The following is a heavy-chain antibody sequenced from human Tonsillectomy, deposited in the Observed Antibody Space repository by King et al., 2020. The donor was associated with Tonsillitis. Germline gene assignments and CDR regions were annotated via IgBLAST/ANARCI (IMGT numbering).Heavy chain of an antibody. V-gene: IGHV3-48*01. J-gene: IGHJ3*02. CDR1: GFTFSSYS. D-gene: IGHD1-14*01. Sequence: VQLVESGGGLVQPGGSLRLSCTASGFTFSSYSMNWVRQAPGKGLEWVSFISGSSSRIYYTDSVKGRFTISRDNGENSLYLQMNSLRAEDTAVYYCAREEPEALAFDTWGQGKMVTASS. CDR2: ISGSSSRI. CDR3: AREEPEALAFDT.